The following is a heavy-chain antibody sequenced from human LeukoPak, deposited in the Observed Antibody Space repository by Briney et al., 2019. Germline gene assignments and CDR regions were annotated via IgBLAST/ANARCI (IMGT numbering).Heavy chain of an antibody. J-gene: IGHJ4*02. V-gene: IGHV4-59*01. CDR1: GGSISSYY. CDR3: ARSYSSSSDFDY. CDR2: IYYGRST. Sequence: SETLSLTCTVSGGSISSYYWSWIRQPPGKGLEWIGYIYYGRSTNYNPSLKSRVTISVDTSNNQFSLKLSSVTAADTAVYYCARSYSSSSDFDYWGQGTLVTVSS. D-gene: IGHD6-13*01.